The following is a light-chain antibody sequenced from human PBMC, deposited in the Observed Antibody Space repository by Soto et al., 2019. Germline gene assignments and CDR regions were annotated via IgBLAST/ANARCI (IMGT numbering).Light chain of an antibody. CDR2: DVS. CDR3: CSYAGSPRYV. J-gene: IGLJ1*01. CDR1: SSDVGGYNY. Sequence: QSALTQPRSVSGSPGQSVTIPCTGTSSDVGGYNYVSWYQQHPGKAPKVMIYDVSERPSGVPDRFSGSKSGNTASLTISGLQAEDEADYYCCSYAGSPRYVLGTGTSSPS. V-gene: IGLV2-11*01.